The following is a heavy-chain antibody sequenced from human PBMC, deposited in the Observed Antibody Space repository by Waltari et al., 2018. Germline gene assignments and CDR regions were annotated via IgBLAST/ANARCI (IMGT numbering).Heavy chain of an antibody. CDR3: VRDKGSASWHAFDS. D-gene: IGHD2-15*01. J-gene: IGHJ4*02. V-gene: IGHV3-48*01. CDR1: GFACTSYP. Sequence: EVQLVESGGDLVQPGGSLRLSCAPSGFACTSYPMHWVRQAPGQGLEWVSYISTDGSTTHYADSVKGRFTISRDNAKNSLYLQMNSLRVEDSAIYYCVRDKGSASWHAFDSWGQGTLITVSS. CDR2: ISTDGSTT.